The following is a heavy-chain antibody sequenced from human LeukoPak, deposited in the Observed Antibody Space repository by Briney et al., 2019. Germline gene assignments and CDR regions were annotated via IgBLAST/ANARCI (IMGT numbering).Heavy chain of an antibody. V-gene: IGHV3-33*06. J-gene: IGHJ4*02. CDR1: GFTFSSYG. Sequence: GRSLRLSCAASGFTFSSYGMHWVRQAPGKGLEWVAVIWYDGSNKYYADSVKGRFTISRDNSKNTLYLQMNSLRAEDTAVYYCAKTGVTIFGVVNNYFDYWGQGTLVTVSS. CDR3: AKTGVTIFGVVNNYFDY. CDR2: IWYDGSNK. D-gene: IGHD3-3*01.